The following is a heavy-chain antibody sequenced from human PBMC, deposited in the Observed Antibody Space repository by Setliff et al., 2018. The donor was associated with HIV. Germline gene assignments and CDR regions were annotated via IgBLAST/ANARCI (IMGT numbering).Heavy chain of an antibody. CDR1: GYSISSGYY. CDR2: IYHSGTT. D-gene: IGHD3-16*01. CDR3: ARDVPWGDYYYYMDV. Sequence: PSETLSLTCAVSGYSISSGYYWGWIRQPPGKGLEWVGSIYHSGTTYYNPSLKSRVTMSVDTSKNQFSLKLSSVTAADTAVYYCARDVPWGDYYYYMDVWGKGTTVTVSS. V-gene: IGHV4-38-2*02. J-gene: IGHJ6*03.